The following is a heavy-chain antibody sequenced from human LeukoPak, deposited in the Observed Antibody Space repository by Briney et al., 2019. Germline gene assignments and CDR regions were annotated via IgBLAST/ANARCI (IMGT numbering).Heavy chain of an antibody. CDR3: TTDLRWGSQPFDY. CDR2: IKSKTDGETT. J-gene: IGHJ4*02. D-gene: IGHD3-16*01. Sequence: GGSLRLSCAVSGFSFTNAWMSWVRQAPGKGLEWVGRIKSKTDGETTNYAAPVKGRFTISRDDSKNTLYLQINSLKTEDTAVYYCTTDLRWGSQPFDYWGQGTLVTVSS. CDR1: GFSFTNAW. V-gene: IGHV3-15*01.